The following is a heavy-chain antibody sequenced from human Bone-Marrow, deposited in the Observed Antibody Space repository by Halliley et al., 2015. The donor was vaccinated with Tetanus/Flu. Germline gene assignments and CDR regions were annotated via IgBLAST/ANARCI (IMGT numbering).Heavy chain of an antibody. CDR2: IYYSWYT. D-gene: IGHD6-19*01. J-gene: IGHJ4*02. Sequence: GFIYYSWYTQYNPSLETRLPISVDTSDNQFSLKLSSVTAADTAVYSCARGGNISGYYYNFDYWGQGTLVTVSS. V-gene: IGHV4-59*09. CDR3: ARGGNISGYYYNFDY.